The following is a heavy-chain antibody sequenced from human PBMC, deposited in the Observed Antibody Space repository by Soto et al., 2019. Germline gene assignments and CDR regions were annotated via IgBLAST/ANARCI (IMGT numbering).Heavy chain of an antibody. CDR3: ARGGPSGVELYYYYGMDV. V-gene: IGHV4-59*12. CDR1: GRSISSYY. CDR2: IYNSGST. Sequence: SETLSLTCTVSGRSISSYYWSSIRQPPGKGLEWIGYIYNSGSTNYNSSLKSRVTISVDTSKNQFSLKLSSVTAADTAVYYCARGGPSGVELYYYYGMDVWGQGTTVTVSS. J-gene: IGHJ6*02. D-gene: IGHD3-10*01.